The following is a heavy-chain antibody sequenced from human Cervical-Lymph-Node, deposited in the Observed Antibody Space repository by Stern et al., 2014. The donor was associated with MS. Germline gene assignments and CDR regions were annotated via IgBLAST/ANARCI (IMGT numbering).Heavy chain of an antibody. CDR1: GYTFTTPNYG. V-gene: IGHV1-18*01. Sequence: VQLVESGPEVRQPGASVRVSCKASGYTFTTPNYGIAWVREAPGRGLEGMGWISSYNGNTVYAQNLQDRVTMTTDTSASTAYMELRSLRSDDTAFYYCARERLRDFNDYHFDSWGQGTLVTVSS. J-gene: IGHJ4*02. CDR2: ISSYNGNT. D-gene: IGHD4-11*01. CDR3: ARERLRDFNDYHFDS.